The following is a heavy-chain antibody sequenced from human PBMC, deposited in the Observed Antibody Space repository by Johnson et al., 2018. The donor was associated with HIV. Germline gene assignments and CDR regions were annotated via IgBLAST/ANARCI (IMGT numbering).Heavy chain of an antibody. CDR2: ISGSGGST. J-gene: IGHJ3*02. D-gene: IGHD6-19*01. Sequence: VQLVESGGGVVQPGRSLRLSCAASGFTFSSYAMHWVRQAPAKGLDWVSNISGSGGSTYSADSVKGRFTISRDNSENTLYLQMNSLRAEDTAVYYCAKGGGSGWSDAVDIWGQGTMVTVSS. V-gene: IGHV3-23*04. CDR1: GFTFSSYA. CDR3: AKGGGSGWSDAVDI.